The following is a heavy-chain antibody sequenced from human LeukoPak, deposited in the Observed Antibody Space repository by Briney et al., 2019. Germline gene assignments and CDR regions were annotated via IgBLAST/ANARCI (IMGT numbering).Heavy chain of an antibody. J-gene: IGHJ4*02. V-gene: IGHV1-2*02. Sequence: ASVKVSCKASGYTLTGYYMHWLRQAPGQGLEWMGWINPSSGDTNYAQKFQGRVTMTRDTSISTVYMELNRLTSDDTAVYYCAKNPYEYYFDYWGQGTLVTVSS. CDR3: AKNPYEYYFDY. CDR2: INPSSGDT. D-gene: IGHD5-12*01. CDR1: GYTLTGYY.